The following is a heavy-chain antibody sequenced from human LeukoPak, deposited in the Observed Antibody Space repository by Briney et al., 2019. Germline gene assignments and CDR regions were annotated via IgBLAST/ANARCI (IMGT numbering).Heavy chain of an antibody. J-gene: IGHJ6*02. CDR2: ISAYNGNT. V-gene: IGHV1-18*01. CDR3: ARDLDRADPPDYGDYYYYGMDV. CDR1: GYTFTSYG. D-gene: IGHD4-17*01. Sequence: ASVKVSCKASGYTFTSYGISWVRQAPGQGLEWMGWISAYNGNTNYAQKLQGRVTMTTDTSTSTAYMELRSLRSDDTAVYYCARDLDRADPPDYGDYYYYGMDVWGQGTTVTVSS.